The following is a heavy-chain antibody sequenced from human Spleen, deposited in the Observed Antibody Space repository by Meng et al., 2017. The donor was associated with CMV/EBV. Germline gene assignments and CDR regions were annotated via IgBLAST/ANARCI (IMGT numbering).Heavy chain of an antibody. J-gene: IGHJ6*02. CDR2: IYYSGST. D-gene: IGHD3-3*01. V-gene: IGHV4-59*12. Sequence: SETLSLTCTVSGGSISSYYWSWIRQPPGKGLEWIGSIYYSGSTYYNPSLKSRVTISVDTSKNQFSLKLSSVTAADTAVYYCARDGTYYDFWSGYPPWSYYYGMDVWGQGTTVTVSS. CDR3: ARDGTYYDFWSGYPPWSYYYGMDV. CDR1: GGSISSYY.